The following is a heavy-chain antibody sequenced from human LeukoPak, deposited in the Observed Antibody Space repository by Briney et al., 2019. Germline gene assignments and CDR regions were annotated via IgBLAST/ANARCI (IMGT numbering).Heavy chain of an antibody. Sequence: HPGGSLRLSCAASGFTFSSYAMSWVRRAPGKGLEWVSAISVSGGSTYYADSVKGRFTISRDNSKNTLYLQMNSLRAEDTAVYYCAGSIAVAGTDYYYGMDVWGQGTTVTVSS. CDR1: GFTFSSYA. CDR2: ISVSGGST. J-gene: IGHJ6*02. CDR3: AGSIAVAGTDYYYGMDV. D-gene: IGHD6-19*01. V-gene: IGHV3-23*01.